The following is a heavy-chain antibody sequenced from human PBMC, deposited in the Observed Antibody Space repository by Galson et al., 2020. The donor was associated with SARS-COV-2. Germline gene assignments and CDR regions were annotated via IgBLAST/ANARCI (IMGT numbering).Heavy chain of an antibody. V-gene: IGHV3-21*01. CDR1: GFTFSDFF. Sequence: GESLKISCAASGFTFSDFFMNWVRQAPGKGLEWVSAIGGSSSPIYYADSIKGRFTISRDNDKNSVYLQMNSLRAEDTAVYYCARGLCGGDCYEDWGQGTLVTVSP. CDR3: ARGLCGGDCYED. CDR2: IGGSSSPI. J-gene: IGHJ4*02. D-gene: IGHD2-21*02.